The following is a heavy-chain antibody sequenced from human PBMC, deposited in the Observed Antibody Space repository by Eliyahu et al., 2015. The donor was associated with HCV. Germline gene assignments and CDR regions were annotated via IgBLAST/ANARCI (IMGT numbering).Heavy chain of an antibody. CDR3: AKVSSLGGVIVWGRTDYFDY. Sequence: QVQLVESGGGVVQPGRSLRXSCAASGFPFSXFGMXWVRQAPGKGLEWVAVISYDGSNKYYADSVKGRFTISRDNSKNTLYLQMNSLRAEDTAVYYCAKVSSLGGVIVWGRTDYFDYWGQGTLVTVSS. V-gene: IGHV3-30*18. CDR2: ISYDGSNK. J-gene: IGHJ4*02. D-gene: IGHD3-16*02. CDR1: GFPFSXFG.